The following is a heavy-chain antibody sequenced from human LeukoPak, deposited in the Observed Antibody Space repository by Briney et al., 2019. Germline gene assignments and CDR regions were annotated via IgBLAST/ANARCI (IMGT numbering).Heavy chain of an antibody. CDR3: ARDPYDFWGGYSSYYMDV. Sequence: GGSLRLSCAASGFTFSSYWMSWVRQAPGKGLEWVANIKQDGSEKYYVDSVKGRFTISRDNAKNSLYLQMNSLRAEDTAVYYCARDPYDFWGGYSSYYMDVWGKGTTVTVSS. CDR2: IKQDGSEK. D-gene: IGHD3-3*01. V-gene: IGHV3-7*01. CDR1: GFTFSSYW. J-gene: IGHJ6*03.